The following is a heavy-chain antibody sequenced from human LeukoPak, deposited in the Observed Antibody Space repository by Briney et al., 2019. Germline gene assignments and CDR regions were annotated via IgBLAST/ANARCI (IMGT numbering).Heavy chain of an antibody. V-gene: IGHV1-18*01. CDR3: ARGPRGYNWNHEWAFDI. Sequence: ASVKVSCKASGYTFTSYGISWVRQAPGQGLEWMGWISAYNGNTNYAQKLQGRVTMTTDTSTSTAYMELRSLRAEDTAVYYCARGPRGYNWNHEWAFDIWGQGTMVTVSS. J-gene: IGHJ3*02. CDR1: GYTFTSYG. D-gene: IGHD1-14*01. CDR2: ISAYNGNT.